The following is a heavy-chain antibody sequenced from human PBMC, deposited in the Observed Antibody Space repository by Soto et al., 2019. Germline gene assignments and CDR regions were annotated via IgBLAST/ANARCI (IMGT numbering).Heavy chain of an antibody. V-gene: IGHV1-69*13. J-gene: IGHJ4*02. CDR3: ARDSPYCSGGSCAGY. D-gene: IGHD2-15*01. CDR1: GGTFSSYA. CDR2: IIPIFGTA. Sequence: SVKVSCKASGGTFSSYAISWVRQAPGQGLEWMGGIIPIFGTANYAQKFQGRVTITADESTSTAYMELSSLRSEDTAVYYCARDSPYCSGGSCAGYWGQGTLVTVS.